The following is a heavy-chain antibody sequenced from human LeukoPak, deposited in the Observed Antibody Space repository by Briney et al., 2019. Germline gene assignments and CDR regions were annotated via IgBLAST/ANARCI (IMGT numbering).Heavy chain of an antibody. CDR1: GYTFTSYG. Sequence: ASVKVSCKASGYTFTSYGISWVRQAPGQGLEWMGWISAYNGNTNYAQKLQGRVTMTTDTSTSTAYMELRSLRSDDTAVYYCARALGRKAVACTGGYWGQGTLVNVSS. CDR3: ARALGRKAVACTGGY. J-gene: IGHJ4*02. D-gene: IGHD6-19*01. V-gene: IGHV1-18*04. CDR2: ISAYNGNT.